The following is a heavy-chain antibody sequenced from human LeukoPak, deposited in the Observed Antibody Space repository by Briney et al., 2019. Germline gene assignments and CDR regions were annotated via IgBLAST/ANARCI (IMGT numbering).Heavy chain of an antibody. CDR2: IKQDGSEK. J-gene: IGHJ4*02. CDR1: GFTFSSYW. Sequence: GGSLRLSCAASGFTFSSYWMSWVRQAPGKGLEWVANIKQDGSEKYYVDSVKGRFTISRDNAKNSLYLQMNSLRAEDTAVYYCARSTGPQYGSGSPTDFGYWGQGTLVTVSS. V-gene: IGHV3-7*01. CDR3: ARSTGPQYGSGSPTDFGY. D-gene: IGHD3-10*01.